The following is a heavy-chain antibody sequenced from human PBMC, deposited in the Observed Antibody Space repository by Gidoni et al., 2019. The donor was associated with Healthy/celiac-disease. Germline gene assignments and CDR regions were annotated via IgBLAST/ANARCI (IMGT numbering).Heavy chain of an antibody. V-gene: IGHV1-18*01. D-gene: IGHD3-22*01. CDR2: FSAYNGNT. J-gene: IGHJ4*02. CDR3: ARVSVDYYDSIGYYPGRFDY. Sequence: QGQLVQSGAEVKKPRTSVKVSCTASGYTFTSYGSSWGRQATGQGLEWIGGFSAYNGNTNYAQKLQGRVTMTTDTSTSTAYMELRSLRSYDTAVYYCARVSVDYYDSIGYYPGRFDYWGQGTLVPFSS. CDR1: GYTFTSYG.